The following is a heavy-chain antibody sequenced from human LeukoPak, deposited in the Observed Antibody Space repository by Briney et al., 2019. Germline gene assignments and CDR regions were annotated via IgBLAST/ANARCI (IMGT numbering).Heavy chain of an antibody. V-gene: IGHV1-69*13. J-gene: IGHJ6*03. Sequence: SVKVSCKASGGTFSSYAISWVRQAPGQGLEWMGGIIPIFGTANYAQKFQGRVTITADESTSTAYMELSSLRSEDTAVYYCARGEGVPAATSPYYYYYMDVWGKGTTVTVSS. D-gene: IGHD2-2*01. CDR1: GGTFSSYA. CDR3: ARGEGVPAATSPYYYYYMDV. CDR2: IIPIFGTA.